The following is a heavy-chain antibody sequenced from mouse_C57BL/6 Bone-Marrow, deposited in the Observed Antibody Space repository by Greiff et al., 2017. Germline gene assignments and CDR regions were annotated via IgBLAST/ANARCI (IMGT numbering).Heavy chain of an antibody. CDR2: IDPENGDT. Sequence: VQLQQSGAELVRPGASVKLSCTASGFNIKDDYMHWVKQRPEQGLEWIGWIDPENGDTEYASKFQGKATITADTSSSTAYMELHSLTSEDSAVYFCARLEFDGSSGDWYFDVWGTGTTVTVSS. D-gene: IGHD1-1*01. CDR1: GFNIKDDY. J-gene: IGHJ1*03. CDR3: ARLEFDGSSGDWYFDV. V-gene: IGHV14-4*01.